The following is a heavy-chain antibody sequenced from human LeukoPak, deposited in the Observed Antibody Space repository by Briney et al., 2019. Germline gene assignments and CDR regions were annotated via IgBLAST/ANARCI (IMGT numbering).Heavy chain of an antibody. CDR1: GFTFSSYA. CDR2: ISYDGSNK. J-gene: IGHJ5*02. CDR3: ARAIWFGELFDWFDP. D-gene: IGHD3-10*01. V-gene: IGHV3-30*04. Sequence: PGRSLRLSCAASGFTFSSYAMHWVRQAPGKGLERVAVISYDGSNKYYADSVKGRFTISRDNSKNTLYLQMNSLRAEDTAVYYCARAIWFGELFDWFDPWGQGTLVTVSS.